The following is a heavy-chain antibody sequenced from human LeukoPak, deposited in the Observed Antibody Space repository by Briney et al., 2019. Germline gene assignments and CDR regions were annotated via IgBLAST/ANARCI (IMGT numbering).Heavy chain of an antibody. Sequence: SQTLSLTCAISGDSVSSNSAAWNWIRQSPSRGLEWLGRTYYRSKWYTHYAGSVKSRITINPDTSKNQFSLQLNSVTPEDTAVYYCVRESGKEGSSDWSNRWFDPWGQGTLVTVSS. V-gene: IGHV6-1*01. CDR2: TYYRSKWYT. D-gene: IGHD6-19*01. J-gene: IGHJ5*02. CDR3: VRESGKEGSSDWSNRWFDP. CDR1: GDSVSSNSAA.